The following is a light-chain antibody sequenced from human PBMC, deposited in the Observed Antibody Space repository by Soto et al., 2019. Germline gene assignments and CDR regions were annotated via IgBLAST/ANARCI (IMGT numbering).Light chain of an antibody. J-gene: IGLJ2*01. Sequence: QSALTQPASVSGSPGQSITISCTRTSSNVESYNLVSWYQHPPCKAPKLIIYEGSERPSGVSNRFSGAQSGHSASLTISGLQAEDEADYYCSSYAGAVVFGGGTKVTVL. V-gene: IGLV2-23*01. CDR3: SSYAGAVV. CDR2: EGS. CDR1: SSNVESYNL.